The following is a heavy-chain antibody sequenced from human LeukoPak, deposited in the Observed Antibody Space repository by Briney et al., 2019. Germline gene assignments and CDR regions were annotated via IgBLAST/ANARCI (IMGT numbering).Heavy chain of an antibody. CDR2: IYARGRT. D-gene: IGHD3-9*01. Sequence: SETLSLTCTVSGGSISSYYWSWIRQPAEKGLEWIGRIYARGRTDYHPPLLSRVSMSVDTSKNQFSLKLSSVTAADTAVYYCARDDGLDWYALDYWGQGTLVTVSS. J-gene: IGHJ4*02. V-gene: IGHV4-4*07. CDR3: ARDDGLDWYALDY. CDR1: GGSISSYY.